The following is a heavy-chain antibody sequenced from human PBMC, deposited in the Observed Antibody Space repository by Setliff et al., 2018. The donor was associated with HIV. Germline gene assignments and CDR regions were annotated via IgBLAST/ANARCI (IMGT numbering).Heavy chain of an antibody. J-gene: IGHJ6*03. Sequence: GSLRLSCAASGLTFNNHPMSWVRQAPGKGLEWVSAIGMSGITTYYGGPVKGRSTISRDNSKNTVYLQMNSLRPEDSAVFYCAKDLRIDTRAGYYIDVWGKGTTVTVSS. V-gene: IGHV3-23*01. CDR1: GLTFNNHP. CDR3: AKDLRIDTRAGYYIDV. D-gene: IGHD5-18*01. CDR2: IGMSGITT.